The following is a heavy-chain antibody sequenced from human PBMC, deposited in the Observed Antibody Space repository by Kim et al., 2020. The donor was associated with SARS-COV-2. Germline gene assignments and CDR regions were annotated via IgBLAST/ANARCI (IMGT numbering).Heavy chain of an antibody. Sequence: ASVKVSCKASGYTFSSNAINWVRQAPGQGLEWMGWINTNTGNPTYAQCFTGRFVFSLGTSVSTAYLQISSLKAEDTAVYYCARNMQDYGDWYYYGMDVWGRGTTVTVSS. D-gene: IGHD4-17*01. J-gene: IGHJ6*02. CDR2: INTNTGNP. V-gene: IGHV7-4-1*02. CDR1: GYTFSSNA. CDR3: ARNMQDYGDWYYYGMDV.